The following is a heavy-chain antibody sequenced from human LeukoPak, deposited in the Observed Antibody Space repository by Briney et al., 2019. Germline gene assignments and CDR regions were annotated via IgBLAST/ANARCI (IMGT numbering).Heavy chain of an antibody. CDR3: TSLLDCGDYDGVRPNDY. V-gene: IGHV3-73*01. D-gene: IGHD4-23*01. CDR1: GFTFSGSA. Sequence: GGSLKLSCAASGFTFSGSAMHWVRQASGKGLEWVGRIRSIANNYATAYAASVKGRFTISRDDSRNTAYLQMNSLRTEDTAVYYCTSLLDCGDYDGVRPNDYWGQGTLVTVSS. CDR2: IRSIANNYAT. J-gene: IGHJ4*02.